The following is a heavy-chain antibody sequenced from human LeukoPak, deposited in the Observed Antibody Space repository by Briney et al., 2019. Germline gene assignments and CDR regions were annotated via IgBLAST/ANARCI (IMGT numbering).Heavy chain of an antibody. CDR3: TRRGRDGYNSGAI. CDR2: IRSKANSYAT. CDR1: GFTFSGSA. Sequence: GGSLKLSCAASGFTFSGSAMHWVRQASGKGLEWVGRIRSKANSYATAYAASGKGRLTISRDDSKNTAYLQMNSLKTEDTAVYYCTRRGRDGYNSGAICGQRTMVTVSS. V-gene: IGHV3-73*01. D-gene: IGHD5-24*01. J-gene: IGHJ3*02.